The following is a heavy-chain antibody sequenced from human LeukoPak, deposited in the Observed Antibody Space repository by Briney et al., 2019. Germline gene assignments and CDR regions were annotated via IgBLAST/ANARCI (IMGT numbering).Heavy chain of an antibody. V-gene: IGHV3-74*01. CDR2: INSDGSST. CDR3: ARDYYYGSGSYYSY. J-gene: IGHJ4*02. Sequence: GGSLRLSCAASGFTFSSHWMHCGRQSPGKGLVWVSRINSDGSSTSYADSVKRRFTISRDNAKNTLYLQINSLRADDTAVYYCARDYYYGSGSYYSYWGQGTLVTVSS. D-gene: IGHD3-10*01. CDR1: GFTFSSHW.